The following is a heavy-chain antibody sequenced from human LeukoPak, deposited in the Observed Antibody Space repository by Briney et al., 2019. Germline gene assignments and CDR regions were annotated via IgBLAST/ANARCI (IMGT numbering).Heavy chain of an antibody. CDR1: GFTFSSFE. CDR3: ARDGTPIHTSGWVYMDV. J-gene: IGHJ6*04. D-gene: IGHD6-25*01. V-gene: IGHV3-48*03. Sequence: GGSLRLSCAASGFTFSSFEMNWVRQAPGKGLEWISYISASGTITHYADSVGGRFTISRDNAKNSLYLQMNSLRAEDTAVYYCARDGTPIHTSGWVYMDVWGKGTTVTISS. CDR2: ISASGTIT.